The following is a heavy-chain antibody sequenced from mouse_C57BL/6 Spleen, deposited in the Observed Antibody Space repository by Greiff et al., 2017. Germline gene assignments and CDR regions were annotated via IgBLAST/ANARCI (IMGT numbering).Heavy chain of an antibody. CDR3: ARGSTGPFAY. D-gene: IGHD3-2*02. CDR2: INPNHGGT. V-gene: IGHV1-26*01. Sequence: EVQLQQSGPELVKPGASVKISCKASGYTFTDYYMNWVKQSHGKSLEWIGDINPNHGGTSYNQKFKGKATLTVDKSSSTAYMELRSLTSEDSAVYYCARGSTGPFAYWGQGTLVTVSA. J-gene: IGHJ3*01. CDR1: GYTFTDYY.